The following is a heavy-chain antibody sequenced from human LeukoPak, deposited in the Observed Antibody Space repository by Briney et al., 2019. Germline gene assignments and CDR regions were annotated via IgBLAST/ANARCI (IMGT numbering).Heavy chain of an antibody. CDR2: IYYSGST. CDR1: GGSISSGGYY. Sequence: SETLSLTCTVSGGSISSGGYYWSWIRQHPGKGLEWIGYIYYSGSTYYNPSLKSRVTISVDTSKNQFSLKLSSVTAADTAVYYCARLGSDQWELLEYYFDYWGQGTLVTVSS. V-gene: IGHV4-31*03. J-gene: IGHJ4*02. CDR3: ARLGSDQWELLEYYFDY. D-gene: IGHD1-26*01.